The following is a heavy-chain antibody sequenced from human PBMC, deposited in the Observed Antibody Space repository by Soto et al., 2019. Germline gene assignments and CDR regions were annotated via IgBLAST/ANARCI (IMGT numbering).Heavy chain of an antibody. Sequence: PSETLSLTCNVSGVVVSRGTYYWSWIRQPPGKGLEWIGYIYYSGSTNYNPSLKSRVTISVDTSKNQFSLKLSSVTAADTAVYYCARDYCSGGSCYSSYYMDVWGKGTTVTVSS. D-gene: IGHD2-15*01. CDR3: ARDYCSGGSCYSSYYMDV. V-gene: IGHV4-61*01. CDR2: IYYSGST. CDR1: GVVVSRGTYY. J-gene: IGHJ6*03.